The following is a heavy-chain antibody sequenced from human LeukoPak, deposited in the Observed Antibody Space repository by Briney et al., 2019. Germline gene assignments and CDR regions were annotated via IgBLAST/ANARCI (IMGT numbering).Heavy chain of an antibody. CDR3: ARRVGSSTRFDP. CDR2: IYHSGST. Sequence: PSETLSLTCAVPGYSTSSGFYWGWIRQPPGKGLEGIGSIYHSGSTYYNPSLKNRVTISVDTSKNQFSLKLSSVTAADTAVYYCARRVGSSTRFDPWGQGTLVTVSS. CDR1: GYSTSSGFY. D-gene: IGHD2-2*01. V-gene: IGHV4-38-2*01. J-gene: IGHJ5*02.